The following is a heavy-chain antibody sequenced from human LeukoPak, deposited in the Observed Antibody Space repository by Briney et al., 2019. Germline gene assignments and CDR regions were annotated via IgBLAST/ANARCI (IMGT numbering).Heavy chain of an antibody. J-gene: IGHJ4*02. D-gene: IGHD3-16*02. CDR3: ARALLYDYVWGSYRAFVY. Sequence: GASVKVPCKASGYTFTRYGIRWVRQAPGQGLEGMGWISAYNGNTNYAQKLQGRVTMTTDTSTSTVYMELRSLRSDDTAVYYWARALLYDYVWGSYRAFVYWGQGTLVTVSS. V-gene: IGHV1-18*01. CDR2: ISAYNGNT. CDR1: GYTFTRYG.